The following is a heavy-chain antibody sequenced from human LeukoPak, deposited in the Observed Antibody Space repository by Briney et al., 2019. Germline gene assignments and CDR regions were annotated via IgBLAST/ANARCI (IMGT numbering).Heavy chain of an antibody. CDR1: GGSISTSNYY. V-gene: IGHV4-39*01. CDR2: IFYSGST. D-gene: IGHD3-10*01. CDR3: ARHGSGSKLYYYYYMDV. Sequence: PSETLSLTCTVSGGSISTSNYYWGWIRQPPGKGLEWIGNIFYSGSTNYNPSLKSRVTISVDTSKNQFSLKLSSVTAADTAVYYCARHGSGSKLYYYYYMDVWGKGTTVTISS. J-gene: IGHJ6*03.